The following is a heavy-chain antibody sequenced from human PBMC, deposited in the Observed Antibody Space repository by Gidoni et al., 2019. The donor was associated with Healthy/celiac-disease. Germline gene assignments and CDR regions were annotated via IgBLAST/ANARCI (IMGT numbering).Heavy chain of an antibody. V-gene: IGHV3-33*01. Sequence: QVQLVESGGAVVQPGRSLRLSCAASGFTFSSYGMHWVRQAPGKGLEWVAVIWYDGSNKYYADSVKGRFTISRDNSKNTLYLQMNSLRAEDTAVYYCARDYSWYGMDVWGQGTTVTVSS. CDR3: ARDYSWYGMDV. J-gene: IGHJ6*02. CDR2: IWYDGSNK. CDR1: GFTFSSYG. D-gene: IGHD2-15*01.